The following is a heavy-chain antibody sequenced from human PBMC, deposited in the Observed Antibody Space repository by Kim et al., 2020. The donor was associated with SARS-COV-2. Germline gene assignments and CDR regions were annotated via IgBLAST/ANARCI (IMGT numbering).Heavy chain of an antibody. Sequence: SVKVSCKASGYTFTYRYLHWVRQAPGQALEWMGWITPFNGNTNYAQKFQDRVTITRDRSMSTAYMELSSLRSEDTAMYYCASPTSHSSSWYETTETDDAFDIWGQGTMVTVSS. CDR2: ITPFNGNT. V-gene: IGHV1-45*02. D-gene: IGHD6-13*01. CDR1: GYTFTYRY. J-gene: IGHJ3*02. CDR3: ASPTSHSSSWYETTETDDAFDI.